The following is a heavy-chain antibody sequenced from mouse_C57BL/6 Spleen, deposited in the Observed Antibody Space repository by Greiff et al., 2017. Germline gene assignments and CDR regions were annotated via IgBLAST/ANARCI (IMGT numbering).Heavy chain of an antibody. V-gene: IGHV5-6*01. CDR3: ASSGYPYAMDD. CDR1: GFTFSSYG. D-gene: IGHD3-2*02. J-gene: IGHJ4*01. Sequence: EVQRVESGGDLVKPGGSLKLSCAASGFTFSSYGMSWVRQTPDKRLEWVATISSGGSYTYYPDSVKGRFTISRDNAKNTLYLQMSSLKSEDTAMYYCASSGYPYAMDDWGQGTSVTVAS. CDR2: ISSGGSYT.